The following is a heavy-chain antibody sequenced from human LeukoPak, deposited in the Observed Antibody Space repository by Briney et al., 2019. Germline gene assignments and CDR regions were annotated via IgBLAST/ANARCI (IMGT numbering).Heavy chain of an antibody. V-gene: IGHV4-38-2*02. CDR2: IYSGGSI. J-gene: IGHJ4*01. D-gene: IGHD1-26*01. CDR1: GDSIN. Sequence: SETLSLNCIVSGDSINWGRIRQPAAKGLEGIGGIYSGGSIYHNPALQRRVTISIDTSKNHISLQVIPVTAAYDAGDYCARGRRSPYYFNYGGEAT. CDR3: ARGRRSPYYFNY.